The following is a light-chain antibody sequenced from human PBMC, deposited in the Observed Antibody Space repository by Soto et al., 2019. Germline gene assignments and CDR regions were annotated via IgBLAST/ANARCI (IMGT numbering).Light chain of an antibody. J-gene: IGKJ1*01. CDR2: GAS. CDR1: QSVRTN. V-gene: IGKV3-15*01. Sequence: EIVMTQSPATLSVSPGETVTLSCRASQSVRTNLALYQHKPGQSPRLLIYGASNRATGFPARFSGSGSGTEFTLTISSLQSEDFAVYYCQQYNDNWPTFGQGTKVDIK. CDR3: QQYNDNWPT.